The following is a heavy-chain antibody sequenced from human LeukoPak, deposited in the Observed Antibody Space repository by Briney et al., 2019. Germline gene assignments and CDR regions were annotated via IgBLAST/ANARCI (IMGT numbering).Heavy chain of an antibody. Sequence: GASVKVSCKASGYTFTSYGITWVRQAPGQGLEWMGWISADNGNTKYGQKVHGRVTMTTDTSTSTAYMELRSLRSDDTAVYYCAREGSSWYEAGYWGQGTLVTVSS. CDR1: GYTFTSYG. CDR2: ISADNGNT. J-gene: IGHJ4*02. V-gene: IGHV1-18*01. D-gene: IGHD6-13*01. CDR3: AREGSSWYEAGY.